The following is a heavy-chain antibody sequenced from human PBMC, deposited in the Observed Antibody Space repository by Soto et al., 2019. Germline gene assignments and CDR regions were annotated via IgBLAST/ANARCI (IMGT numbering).Heavy chain of an antibody. CDR3: ARESLRKFNWFDP. Sequence: PSETLSLTCAVSGHSISSGFYYWGWVRQPPGKGLEWIGSIYHTESTYYNPSLKSRVTMSVDTSKNQFSLKLSSVTAADTAVYYCARESLRKFNWFDPWGQGTLVTVSS. CDR1: GHSISSGFYY. CDR2: IYHTEST. J-gene: IGHJ5*02. V-gene: IGHV4-38-2*02.